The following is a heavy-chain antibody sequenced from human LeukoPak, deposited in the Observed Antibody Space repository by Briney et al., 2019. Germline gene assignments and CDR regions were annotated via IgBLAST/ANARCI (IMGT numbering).Heavy chain of an antibody. CDR2: FDPEDGET. D-gene: IGHD5-18*01. J-gene: IGHJ6*02. CDR1: VYTLTELS. CDR3: ATDKGYSYGYYYYGMDV. Sequence: GASVKVSCKVSVYTLTELSMHWVRQAPGKGLEWMGGFDPEDGETIYAQKFQGRVTMTEDTSTDTAYMELSSLRSEDTAVYYCATDKGYSYGYYYYGMDVWGQGTTVTVSS. V-gene: IGHV1-24*01.